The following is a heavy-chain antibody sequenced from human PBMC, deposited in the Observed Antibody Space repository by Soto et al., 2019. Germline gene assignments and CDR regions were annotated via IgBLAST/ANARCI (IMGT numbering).Heavy chain of an antibody. Sequence: EEQVLESGGGLVQPGGSLRLSCAASGFIVSSSAMSWVRQAPGKGLEWVSALSGGGATTYYADSVKGRFTISRDNSQNTLFLQMNSLRAEDTAVYYCASVVVAATDDYWGQGTLVTVSS. CDR3: ASVVVAATDDY. V-gene: IGHV3-23*01. J-gene: IGHJ4*02. D-gene: IGHD2-15*01. CDR2: LSGGGATT. CDR1: GFIVSSSA.